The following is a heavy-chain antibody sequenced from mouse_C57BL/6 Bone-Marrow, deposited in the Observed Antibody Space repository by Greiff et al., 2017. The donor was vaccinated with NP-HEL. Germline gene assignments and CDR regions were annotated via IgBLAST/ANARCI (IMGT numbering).Heavy chain of an antibody. CDR3: ARGSITTVVAPYFDY. J-gene: IGHJ2*01. D-gene: IGHD1-1*01. CDR1: GFTFSDYY. V-gene: IGHV5-16*01. Sequence: EVKLMESEGGLVQPGSSMKLSCTASGFTFSDYYMAWVRQVPEKGLEWVANINYDGSSTYYLDSLKSRFIISRDNAKNILYLQMSSLKSEDTATYYCARGSITTVVAPYFDYWGQGTTLTVSS. CDR2: INYDGSST.